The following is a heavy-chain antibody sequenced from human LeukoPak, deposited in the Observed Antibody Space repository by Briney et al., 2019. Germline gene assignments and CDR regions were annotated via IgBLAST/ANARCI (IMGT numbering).Heavy chain of an antibody. CDR2: ISAYNGNT. D-gene: IGHD3-22*01. J-gene: IGHJ6*02. V-gene: IGHV1-18*01. Sequence: ASVKVYCNSSGYTFTSYGISWVRRAPGQGLEWMGWISAYNGNTNYAQKLQGRVTMTTDTSTSTAYMELRSLRSDDTAVYYCARDDYDSSGYKPYYYYYGMDVWGQGTTVTVSS. CDR1: GYTFTSYG. CDR3: ARDDYDSSGYKPYYYYYGMDV.